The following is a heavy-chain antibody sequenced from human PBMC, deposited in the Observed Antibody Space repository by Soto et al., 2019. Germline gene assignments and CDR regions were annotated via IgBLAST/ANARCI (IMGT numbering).Heavy chain of an antibody. CDR2: IWYDGTQK. CDR3: ARAGGTTVTGLWHFDA. D-gene: IGHD4-17*01. Sequence: QVQLEESGGGVVQPGRSLRLSCEASGFTFNTYSMHWVGQPPGKGLEWLAAIWYDGTQKYYADSVKGRFIISRDNSKKTLYLEINSLRAEDTPVYYCARAGGTTVTGLWHFDAWGQGTLVTVSS. J-gene: IGHJ4*02. V-gene: IGHV3-33*01. CDR1: GFTFNTYS.